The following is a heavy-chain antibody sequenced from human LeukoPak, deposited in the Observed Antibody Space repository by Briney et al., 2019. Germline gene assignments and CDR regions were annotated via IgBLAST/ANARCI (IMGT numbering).Heavy chain of an antibody. CDR2: IYYSGST. D-gene: IGHD3-3*01. CDR1: GGSISSSSYY. V-gene: IGHV4-39*07. CDR3: ARGPYDFWSGYYPT. J-gene: IGHJ5*02. Sequence: ETLSLTCTVSGGSISSSSYYWGWIRQPPGKGLEWIGSIYYSGSTYYNPSLKSRVTISVDTSKNRFSLKLSSVTAADTAVYYCARGPYDFWSGYYPTWGQGTLVTVSS.